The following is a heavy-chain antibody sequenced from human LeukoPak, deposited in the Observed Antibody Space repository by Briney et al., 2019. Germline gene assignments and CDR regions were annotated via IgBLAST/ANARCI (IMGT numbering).Heavy chain of an antibody. CDR3: ARDYYASGSPNDY. J-gene: IGHJ4*02. D-gene: IGHD3-10*01. V-gene: IGHV3-74*01. CDR2: INSDAGST. Sequence: GGSLRLSCAASGFTFSTYWMHWVRQAPGKGLVWLSRINSDAGSTSYADSVKGRSTISRDNVKNTLYLQMNSLRAEDTAVYYCARDYYASGSPNDYWGQGTLVTVSS. CDR1: GFTFSTYW.